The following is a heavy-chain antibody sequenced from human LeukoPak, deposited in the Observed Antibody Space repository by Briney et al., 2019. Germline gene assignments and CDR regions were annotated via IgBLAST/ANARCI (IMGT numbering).Heavy chain of an antibody. Sequence: PSETLSLTCTVSGGSISGYYWSWIRQPPGKGLEWIGEINHSGSTNYNPSLKSRVTISVDTSKNQFSLKLSSVTAADTAVYYCARLGASYYFDYWGQGTLVTVSS. CDR3: ARLGASYYFDY. CDR1: GGSISGYY. V-gene: IGHV4-34*01. D-gene: IGHD4/OR15-4a*01. CDR2: INHSGST. J-gene: IGHJ4*02.